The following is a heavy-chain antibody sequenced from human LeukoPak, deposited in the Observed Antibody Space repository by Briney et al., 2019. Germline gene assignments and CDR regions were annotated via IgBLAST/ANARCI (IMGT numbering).Heavy chain of an antibody. CDR2: IHGGGDST. V-gene: IGHV3-23*01. D-gene: IGHD5-24*01. CDR1: GFTLSTYA. J-gene: IGHJ4*02. Sequence: PGGSLRLSCAASGFTLSTYAMSWVRQAPGKGLEWVSAIHGGGDSTYYADSVEGRFTISRENSKNTLDLQMNSLRAEDTAVYYCAKGGLGGYNAGFDYWGQGTLVTVSS. CDR3: AKGGLGGYNAGFDY.